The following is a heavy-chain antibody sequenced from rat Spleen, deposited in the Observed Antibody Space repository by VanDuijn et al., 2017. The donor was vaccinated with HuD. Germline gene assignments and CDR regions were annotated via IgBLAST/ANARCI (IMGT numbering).Heavy chain of an antibody. CDR3: ARAGTGSPYWYFDF. CDR1: GYSITSNY. D-gene: IGHD5-1*01. CDR2: ISYSGST. V-gene: IGHV3-1*01. Sequence: EVQLQESGPGLVKPSQSLSLTCSVTGYSITSNYWGWIRKFPGNKMEWMGYISYSGSTSYNPSLKSRISITRDTSKNQFFLQLNSVTTEDTATYYCARAGTGSPYWYFDFWGPGTMVTVSS. J-gene: IGHJ1*01.